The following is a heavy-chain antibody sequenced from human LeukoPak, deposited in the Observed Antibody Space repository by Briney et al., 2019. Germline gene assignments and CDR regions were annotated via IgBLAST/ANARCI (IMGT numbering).Heavy chain of an antibody. CDR1: GFTFSDYY. D-gene: IGHD2-2*01. J-gene: IGHJ4*02. CDR3: ERVDCSSTSCYEFDY. CDR2: IRSSGSTI. Sequence: GGSLRLSCAASGFTFSDYYMSWIRQAPGKWLEWVSYIRSSGSTIYYADSVKGRFTISRDNAKNSLYLQMNSLRAEDTAVYYCERVDCSSTSCYEFDYWGQGTLVTVST. V-gene: IGHV3-11*04.